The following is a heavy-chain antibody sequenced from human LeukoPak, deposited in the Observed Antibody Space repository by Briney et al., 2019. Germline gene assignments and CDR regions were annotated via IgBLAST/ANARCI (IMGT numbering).Heavy chain of an antibody. D-gene: IGHD5-18*01. CDR2: MNPNSGNT. J-gene: IGHJ5*02. CDR3: ARGGYSYGYGWFDP. Sequence: ASVKVSCKASGYTFTSYDINWVRQATGQGLEWMGWMNPNSGNTGYAQKLQGRVTMTRNTSISTAYMELSSLRSEDTAVYYCARGGYSYGYGWFDPWGQGTLVTVSS. V-gene: IGHV1-8*01. CDR1: GYTFTSYD.